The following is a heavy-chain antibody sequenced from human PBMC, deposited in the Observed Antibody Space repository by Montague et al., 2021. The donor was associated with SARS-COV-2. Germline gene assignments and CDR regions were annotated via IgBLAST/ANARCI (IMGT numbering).Heavy chain of an antibody. J-gene: IGHJ6*02. CDR3: ARDLGGIDV. CDR1: GDSISGSRHF. D-gene: IGHD3-10*01. Sequence: TLSLTCNVSGDSISGSRHFWNWIRQHPGKGLEWIGYIYHTGTTHYRPSLKSRATLSVDISQNQFSLKLNSMTATDTALYYCARDLGGIDVWGQGTTVIVSS. CDR2: IYHTGTT. V-gene: IGHV4-31*03.